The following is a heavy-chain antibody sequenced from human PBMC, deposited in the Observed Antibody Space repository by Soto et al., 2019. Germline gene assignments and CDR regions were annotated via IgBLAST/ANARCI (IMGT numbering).Heavy chain of an antibody. Sequence: ASVKVSCKASGYTFTSYDINRVRQATGQGLEWMGWMNPNSGNTGHAQKFQGRVTMTRNTSISTAYMELSSLRSEDTAVYYCTRDSLDYNALAGQGNYYYYGMDVWGQGTTVTVSS. CDR2: MNPNSGNT. CDR1: GYTFTSYD. CDR3: TRDSLDYNALAGQGNYYYYGMDV. J-gene: IGHJ6*02. V-gene: IGHV1-8*01. D-gene: IGHD4-4*01.